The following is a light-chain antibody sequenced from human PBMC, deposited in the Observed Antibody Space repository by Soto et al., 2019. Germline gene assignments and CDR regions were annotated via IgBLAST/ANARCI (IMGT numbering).Light chain of an antibody. V-gene: IGLV4-69*01. J-gene: IGLJ2*01. Sequence: QLVLTQSPSASASLGASVKLTCTLSSGHSSYAIAWHQQQPEKGPRYFMKLNSDGSYSKGDGIPDRFSGSSSGAERYLTISSLQSEDEADYYCQTWGTGIVVFGGGTKVTVL. CDR2: LNSDGSY. CDR1: SGHSSYA. CDR3: QTWGTGIVV.